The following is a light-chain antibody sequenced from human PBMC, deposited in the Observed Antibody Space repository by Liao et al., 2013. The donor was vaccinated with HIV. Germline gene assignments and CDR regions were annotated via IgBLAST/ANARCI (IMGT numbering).Light chain of an antibody. CDR1: IIGYAN. CDR3: QVWDSGSDHRGVV. V-gene: IGLV3-21*01. CDR2: SDS. Sequence: SQVLTQPPSVSVAPGETARITCGGKIIGYANVFWYQQKSGRAPVSVIFSDSVRPSGIPERFSGSKSGNTATLTISGVEAGDEADFYCQVWDSGSDHRGVVFGGGTKLTVL. J-gene: IGLJ2*01.